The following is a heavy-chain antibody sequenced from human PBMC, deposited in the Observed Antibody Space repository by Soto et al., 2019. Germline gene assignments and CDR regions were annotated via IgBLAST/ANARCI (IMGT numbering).Heavy chain of an antibody. CDR1: GGSITSSGYS. CDR3: ARLPSRYWVDY. J-gene: IGHJ4*02. CDR2: LYFNVGT. D-gene: IGHD2-15*01. Sequence: PSETLSLTCAVSGGSITSSGYSWSWIRQSPGRGLEWIGSLYFNVGTYYNPSLKSRVTITADTSANQFSLTVNSVTAADTAIYYCARLPSRYWVDYWGQGTLVTVSS. V-gene: IGHV4-39*01.